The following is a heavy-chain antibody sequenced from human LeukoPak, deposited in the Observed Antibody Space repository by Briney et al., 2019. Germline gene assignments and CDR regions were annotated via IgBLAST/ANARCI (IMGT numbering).Heavy chain of an antibody. CDR3: ARTIAAAGWFDP. D-gene: IGHD6-13*01. Sequence: GGSLRLSCAASGFTFSSYSMNWVRQAPGKGLEWVSYISSSSSTIYYADSVKGRFTISRDNAKNSLYLQMSSLRDEDAAVYYCARTIAAAGWFDPWGQGTLVTVSS. CDR1: GFTFSSYS. CDR2: ISSSSSTI. V-gene: IGHV3-48*02. J-gene: IGHJ5*02.